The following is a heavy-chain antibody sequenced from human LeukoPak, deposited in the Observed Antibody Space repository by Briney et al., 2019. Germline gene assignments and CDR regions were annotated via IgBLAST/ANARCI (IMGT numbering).Heavy chain of an antibody. D-gene: IGHD3-3*02. V-gene: IGHV1-2*02. CDR2: INPNSGGT. CDR3: ARLPPHFWSGYYIDY. CDR1: GYTFTGYY. Sequence: ASVKDSCKASGYTFTGYYMHWVRQAPGQGLEWMGWINPNSGGTNYAQKFQGRVTMTRDTSISTAYMELSRLRSDDTAVYYCARLPPHFWSGYYIDYWGQGTLVTVSS. J-gene: IGHJ4*02.